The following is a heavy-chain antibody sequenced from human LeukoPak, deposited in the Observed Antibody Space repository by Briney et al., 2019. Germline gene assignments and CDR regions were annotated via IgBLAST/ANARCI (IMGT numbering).Heavy chain of an antibody. V-gene: IGHV3-9*01. D-gene: IGHD4-17*01. J-gene: IGHJ4*02. CDR3: AKGHSLTTVTTQIDY. CDR2: ISWNSGSI. CDR1: GFTFDDYA. Sequence: PGRSLRLSCAASGFTFDDYARHWVRQAPGKGLEWVSGISWNSGSIGYADSLKGRFTISRDNAKNSLYLQMNSLRAEDTALYYCAKGHSLTTVTTQIDYWGQGTLVTVSS.